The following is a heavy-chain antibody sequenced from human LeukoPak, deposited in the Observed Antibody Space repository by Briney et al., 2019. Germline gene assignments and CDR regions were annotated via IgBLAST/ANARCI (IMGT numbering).Heavy chain of an antibody. J-gene: IGHJ5*02. D-gene: IGHD3-22*01. CDR2: ISPSSSFA. CDR3: ASDDSSGSHFDP. CDR1: GFIFNDYY. V-gene: IGHV3-11*05. Sequence: GGSLRLSCGTCGFIFNDYYMLWIRQAPGKGLEWISYISPSSSFANYADSIKGRFTTSRDNAKNSLFLHMNSLGAEDTAMYYCASDDSSGSHFDPWGQGTLVTVSS.